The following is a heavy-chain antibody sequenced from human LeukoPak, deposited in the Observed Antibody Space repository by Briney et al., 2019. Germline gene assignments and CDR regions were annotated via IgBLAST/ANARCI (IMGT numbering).Heavy chain of an antibody. CDR2: ISGGSGYI. Sequence: MPGESLRLSCAASGFSFSDYPMNWVRQAPGQGLEWVSSISGGSGYIYYADSVKGRFTISGDNAKNSLDLQMNSLRADDTAVYYCARDRSSFYGMDVWGQGTTVTVSS. V-gene: IGHV3-21*01. CDR3: ARDRSSFYGMDV. D-gene: IGHD6-6*01. J-gene: IGHJ6*02. CDR1: GFSFSDYP.